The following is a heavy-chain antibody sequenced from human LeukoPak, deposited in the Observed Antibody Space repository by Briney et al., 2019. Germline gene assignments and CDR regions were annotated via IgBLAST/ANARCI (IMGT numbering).Heavy chain of an antibody. CDR3: AKESSRYGDYQVFDY. D-gene: IGHD4-17*01. CDR1: GFTFGSYG. J-gene: IGHJ4*02. CDR2: ISYDGSNK. Sequence: GGSLRLSCAASGFTFGSYGMHWVRQAPGKGLEWVAVISYDGSNKYYADSVKGRFTISRDNSKNTLYLQMNSLRAEDTAVYYCAKESSRYGDYQVFDYWGQGTLVTVSS. V-gene: IGHV3-30*18.